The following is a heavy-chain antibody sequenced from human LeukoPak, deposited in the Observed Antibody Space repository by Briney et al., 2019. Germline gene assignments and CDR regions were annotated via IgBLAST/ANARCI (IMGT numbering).Heavy chain of an antibody. CDR2: ISSRQTYR. CDR1: GFAFNTYS. J-gene: IGHJ4*02. V-gene: IGHV3-21*01. Sequence: GGSLRLSCAASGFAFNTYSMNWVRQAPGQRLEWVSSISSRQTYRFYADSVKGRFTISRDNDKKLLHLQMSNLRADDTAVYYCARELEDSSGYYYYDLWGQGTLVAVSS. D-gene: IGHD3-22*01. CDR3: ARELEDSSGYYYYDL.